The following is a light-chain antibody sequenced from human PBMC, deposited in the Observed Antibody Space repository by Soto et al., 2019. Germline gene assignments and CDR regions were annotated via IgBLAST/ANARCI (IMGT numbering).Light chain of an antibody. CDR3: QQRSNWPLT. V-gene: IGKV3-11*01. CDR1: QSINSH. J-gene: IGKJ4*01. CDR2: DPS. Sequence: EIVLTQSPTTLSLSPGERATLSCRASQSINSHLGWYHQKPRQAPTLLMYDPSNRATDIPARFSRSGSGTYFTITSSSRAHDDFAVYYCQQRSNWPLTFGGGTQVEIK.